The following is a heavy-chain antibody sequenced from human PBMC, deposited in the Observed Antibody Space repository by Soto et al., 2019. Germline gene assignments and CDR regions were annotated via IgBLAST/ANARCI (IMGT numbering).Heavy chain of an antibody. J-gene: IGHJ4*02. CDR1: GGTFSSYT. Sequence: SVKVSCKASGGTFSSYTISWVRQAPGQGLEWMGRIIPILGIANYAQKFQGRVTITADKSTSTAYMELSSLRSEDTAVYYCVRGPESPIVGATFFDYWGQGTLVTVSS. D-gene: IGHD1-26*01. CDR3: VRGPESPIVGATFFDY. CDR2: IIPILGIA. V-gene: IGHV1-69*02.